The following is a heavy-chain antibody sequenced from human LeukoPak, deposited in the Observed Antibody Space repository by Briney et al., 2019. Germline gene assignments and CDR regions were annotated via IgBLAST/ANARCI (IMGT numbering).Heavy chain of an antibody. V-gene: IGHV3-74*01. D-gene: IGHD3-16*01. Sequence: GGSLRLSCAASGITVSTFWMHWVRQAPGEGLVWGSRINTDGSVTNYADSVEGRFTISRDNAKNMLYLQMNDLRAEDTAVYYCVTDRFSDSAFGDWGQGTLVTVSS. CDR3: VTDRFSDSAFGD. J-gene: IGHJ4*02. CDR2: INTDGSVT. CDR1: GITVSTFW.